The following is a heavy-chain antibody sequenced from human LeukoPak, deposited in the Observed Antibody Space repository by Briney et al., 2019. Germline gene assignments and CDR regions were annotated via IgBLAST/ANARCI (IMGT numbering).Heavy chain of an antibody. D-gene: IGHD5-12*01. CDR1: GFTFSSDG. CDR3: ARYSGLHC. V-gene: IGHV3-21*04. CDR2: ISPDSAFI. Sequence: PGESLRLSCVGSGFTFSSDGMNWVRQAPGKGLEWVSSISPDSAFIPQADSVKGRFTISRDNSKNTVYLQMNSLRVDDTAVYYCARYSGLHCWGQGTLVTVSS. J-gene: IGHJ4*02.